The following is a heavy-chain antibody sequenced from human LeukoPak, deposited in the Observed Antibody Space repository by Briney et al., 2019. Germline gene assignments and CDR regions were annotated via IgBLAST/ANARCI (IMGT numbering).Heavy chain of an antibody. J-gene: IGHJ4*02. V-gene: IGHV3-74*01. CDR1: GFTFSSYW. D-gene: IGHD3-9*01. CDR3: AKDILSAKEAGYFDY. CDR2: INGDGRNI. Sequence: GGSLRLSCVASGFTFSSYWMHWVRQDPRKGLVWVSRINGDGRNINYADSVRGRFTISRDNAKNTLYLQMNSLRAEDTALYYCAKDILSAKEAGYFDYWGQGTLVTVSS.